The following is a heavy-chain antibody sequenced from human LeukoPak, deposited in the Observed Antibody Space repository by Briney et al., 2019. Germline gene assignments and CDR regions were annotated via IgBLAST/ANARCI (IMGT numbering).Heavy chain of an antibody. V-gene: IGHV3-66*01. CDR2: IYSGGST. Sequence: GGSLRLSCADSGFTVSSNYMSWVRLAPGKGLEWVSGIYSGGSTYYADSVKGRFTISRYNSKNTLYLQMNSLRAEDTAVYYCARARADYYYGMDVWGQGTTVTVSS. D-gene: IGHD6-13*01. J-gene: IGHJ6*02. CDR3: ARARADYYYGMDV. CDR1: GFTVSSNY.